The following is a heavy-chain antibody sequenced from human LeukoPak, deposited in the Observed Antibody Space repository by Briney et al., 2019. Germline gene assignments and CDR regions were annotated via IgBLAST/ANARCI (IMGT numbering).Heavy chain of an antibody. CDR1: GFTFSSYW. V-gene: IGHV3-66*01. Sequence: PGGSLRLSCAASGFTFSSYWMSWVRQAPGKGLEWVSVIYSGGSTYYADSVKGRFTISSDTSKNTLYLQMNSLRAEDTAVYYCTRGETNPFDYWGQGTLVTVSS. CDR3: TRGETNPFDY. CDR2: IYSGGST. J-gene: IGHJ4*02.